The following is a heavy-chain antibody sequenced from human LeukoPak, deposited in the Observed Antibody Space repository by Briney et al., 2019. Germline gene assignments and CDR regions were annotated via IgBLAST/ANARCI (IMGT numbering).Heavy chain of an antibody. V-gene: IGHV4-59*01. CDR2: IYYSGST. CDR1: GGSISSYY. Sequence: SETLSLTCTVSGGSISSYYWSWIRQPPGKGLEWIGYIYYSGSTNYNPSLKSRVTISVDTSKNQFSLKLSSVTAADTAVYYCARGPLGSYYGWGQGTLVTVSS. D-gene: IGHD3-10*01. CDR3: ARGPLGSYYG. J-gene: IGHJ4*02.